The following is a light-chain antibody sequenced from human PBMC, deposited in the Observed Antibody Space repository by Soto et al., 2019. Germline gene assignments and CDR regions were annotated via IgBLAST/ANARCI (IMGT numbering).Light chain of an antibody. J-gene: IGKJ1*01. CDR3: QQYGSSPRT. V-gene: IGKV3-20*01. CDR1: QSVSSSY. Sequence: EIVLTQSPGTLSLSPGDRATLSCRASQSVSSSYFAWYQQKPGQAPRLLIYGASSRATGIPDRFSGSGSGTNFTLTISRLEPEDFAVYYCQQYGSSPRTFGQGTKVDI. CDR2: GAS.